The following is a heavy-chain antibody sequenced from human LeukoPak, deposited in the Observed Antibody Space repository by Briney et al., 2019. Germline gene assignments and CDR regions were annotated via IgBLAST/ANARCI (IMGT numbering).Heavy chain of an antibody. J-gene: IGHJ4*02. CDR3: ARHVGSTELDLEYYFDY. V-gene: IGHV5-51*01. CDR1: RYSFTSYW. D-gene: IGHD1-1*01. CDR2: IYPGDSDT. Sequence: GESLKISCKGSRYSFTSYWIGWVRQMPGKGLGWMGIIYPGDSDTRYSPSFQGQVTISAAKPISTAYLQWSSLKASDTAMYYCARHVGSTELDLEYYFDYWGQGTLVTVSS.